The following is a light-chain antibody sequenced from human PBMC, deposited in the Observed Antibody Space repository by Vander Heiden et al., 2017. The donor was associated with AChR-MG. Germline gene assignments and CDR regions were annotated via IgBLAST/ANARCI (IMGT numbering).Light chain of an antibody. J-gene: IGKJ1*01. CDR2: AAS. CDR3: QQSYSTSWT. Sequence: DIQMTQSPSSLSASVGDRVTISCRASQNISNLLNWYQHKPGEAPKLLIYAASTLQSGVPSKFSGSGSGTDFTLTINSLQREDFATYYCQQSYSTSWTFGQGTKVEVK. CDR1: QNISNL. V-gene: IGKV1-39*01.